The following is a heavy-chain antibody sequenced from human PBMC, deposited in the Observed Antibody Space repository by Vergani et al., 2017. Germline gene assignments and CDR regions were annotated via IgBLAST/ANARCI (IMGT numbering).Heavy chain of an antibody. D-gene: IGHD6-13*01. Sequence: EVPLLESGGNLVQPGGSLRLSCAVSGFTFTNFAMTWVRQAPGEGLEWVSGISGSDGFTYYANSVKGRFTISRDNSKNTLYLQMNSLRAEDTAVYYCAKVYSSSWYKMIDYWGQGSLVTVSS. V-gene: IGHV3-23*01. J-gene: IGHJ4*01. CDR2: ISGSDGFT. CDR3: AKVYSSSWYKMIDY. CDR1: GFTFTNFA.